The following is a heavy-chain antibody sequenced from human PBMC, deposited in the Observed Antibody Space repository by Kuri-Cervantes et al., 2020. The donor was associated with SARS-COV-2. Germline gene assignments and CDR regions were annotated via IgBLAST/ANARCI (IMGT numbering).Heavy chain of an antibody. D-gene: IGHD2-21*01. V-gene: IGHV1-69*04. CDR2: IIPILGIA. CDR1: GGTFSSYA. CDR3: ARGIGDMSNFSNWFDP. Sequence: SVKVSCKASGGTFSSYAISWVRQAPGQGLEWMGRIIPILGIANYAQKFQGRVTITADKSTSTAYMELSSLRSEDTAVYYCARGIGDMSNFSNWFDPWGQGTLVTVSS. J-gene: IGHJ5*02.